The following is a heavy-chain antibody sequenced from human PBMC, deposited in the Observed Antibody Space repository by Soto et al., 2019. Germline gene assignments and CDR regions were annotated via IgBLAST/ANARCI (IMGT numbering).Heavy chain of an antibody. CDR3: ARTQRGYSAYDPTKFDY. CDR2: IFYSGST. Sequence: QLQLQESGPGLVKPSETLSLTCTVPGDSISRSSYYWGWIRQPPGKGLEWIGSIFYSGSTYYNPSLKSRITMSVDTSKIQTSLRLSSVSAADTAVYYCARTQRGYSAYDPTKFDYWGQGIPVTVSS. D-gene: IGHD5-12*01. J-gene: IGHJ4*02. V-gene: IGHV4-39*01. CDR1: GDSISRSSYY.